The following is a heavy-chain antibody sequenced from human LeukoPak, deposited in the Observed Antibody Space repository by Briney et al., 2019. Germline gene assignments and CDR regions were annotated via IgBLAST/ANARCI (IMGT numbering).Heavy chain of an antibody. Sequence: GGSLRLSCAGSGFTFSNYAMIWVREAPGKGVEGDLAIKGRVSYTKYPVSVMGLFTTSKNNSKNMLFLQMNSLTADDTAIYYCAKDPNGDYIGAFDFGGQGTMVTVSS. D-gene: IGHD4-17*01. CDR2: IKGRVSYT. V-gene: IGHV3-23*01. CDR1: GFTFSNYA. J-gene: IGHJ3*01. CDR3: AKDPNGDYIGAFDF.